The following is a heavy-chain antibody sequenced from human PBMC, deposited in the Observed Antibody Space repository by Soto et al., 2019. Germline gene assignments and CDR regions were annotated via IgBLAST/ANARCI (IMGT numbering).Heavy chain of an antibody. V-gene: IGHV3-23*01. J-gene: IGHJ4*02. CDR2: ISSTGGST. D-gene: IGHD6-13*01. CDR3: AKIERGGIAAAGTFDY. Sequence: PGGSLRLSCAASGFTFSSYAMHWVRQAPGEGLEWVSAISSTGGSTYYANSVKGRFTISRDNSKNTLYLQMNSLRAEDTAVYYCAKIERGGIAAAGTFDYWGQGTLVTVSS. CDR1: GFTFSSYA.